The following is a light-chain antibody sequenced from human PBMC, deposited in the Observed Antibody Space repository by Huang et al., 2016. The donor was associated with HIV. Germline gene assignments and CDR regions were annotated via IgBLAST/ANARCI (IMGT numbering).Light chain of an antibody. CDR3: QQRSNWIT. CDR1: QSVATS. J-gene: IGKJ5*01. V-gene: IGKV3-11*01. Sequence: EIVLTQSPATLSLSPGERATLSCRASQSVATSLAWYQQRPGQAPKLLVYDASNRATGIPDSFSGSGSGTDFTLTISSLEPEDFAIYYCQQRSNWITFGQGTRLEIK. CDR2: DAS.